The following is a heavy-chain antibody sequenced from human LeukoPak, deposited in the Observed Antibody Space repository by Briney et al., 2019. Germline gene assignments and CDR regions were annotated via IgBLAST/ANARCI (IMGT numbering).Heavy chain of an antibody. Sequence: SGPTLVNPTQTLTLTCTFSGFSLSTSGMCVSWIRQPPGKALEWLARIDWDDDKYYSTSLKTRLTISKDTSKNQVVLTMTNMDPVDTATYYCAHRNGYAVAGPMYYFDYWGQGTLVTVSS. V-gene: IGHV2-70*12. CDR2: IDWDDDK. CDR1: GFSLSTSGMC. D-gene: IGHD6-19*01. CDR3: AHRNGYAVAGPMYYFDY. J-gene: IGHJ4*02.